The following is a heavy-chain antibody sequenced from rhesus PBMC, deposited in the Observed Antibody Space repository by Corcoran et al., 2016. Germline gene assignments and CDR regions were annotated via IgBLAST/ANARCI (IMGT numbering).Heavy chain of an antibody. V-gene: IGHV3S35*01. CDR3: AREGYSSGWPFDY. J-gene: IGHJ4*01. Sequence: QLVESGGGLFRPGGSLSISCAASGFTFSSTRMNWLRQAPGKRLEWVADIKYDGSEKYYVDSVKGRFTISRDNAKNSLYLQMNSLKTEDTAVYYCAREGYSSGWPFDYWGQGVLVTVSS. CDR1: GFTFSSTR. D-gene: IGHD6-31*01. CDR2: IKYDGSEK.